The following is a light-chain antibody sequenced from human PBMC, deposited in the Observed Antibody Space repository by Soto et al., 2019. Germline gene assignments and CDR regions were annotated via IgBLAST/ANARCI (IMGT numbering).Light chain of an antibody. Sequence: AIQLTQSPSSLSASVGDRVTITCRASQGISSALAWYQQKPGKAPKLLIYDASSLESGGPSRFSGSGSGTDFTLTISSLQPEDFATYYCQQFNSYPLLTFGGGTKVEIK. V-gene: IGKV1-13*02. CDR2: DAS. CDR3: QQFNSYPLLT. J-gene: IGKJ4*01. CDR1: QGISSA.